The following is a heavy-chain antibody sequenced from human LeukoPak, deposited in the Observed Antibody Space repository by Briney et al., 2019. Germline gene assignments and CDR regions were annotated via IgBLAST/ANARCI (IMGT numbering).Heavy chain of an antibody. J-gene: IGHJ4*02. Sequence: GGSLRLSCAASGFTFSSYSMNWVRQAPGKGLEWVSYISSSSSTIYYADSVEGRFTISRDNAKNSLYLQMNSLRAEDTAVYYCAREDYGGIYWGQGTLVTVSS. CDR3: AREDYGGIY. V-gene: IGHV3-48*04. D-gene: IGHD4-23*01. CDR2: ISSSSSTI. CDR1: GFTFSSYS.